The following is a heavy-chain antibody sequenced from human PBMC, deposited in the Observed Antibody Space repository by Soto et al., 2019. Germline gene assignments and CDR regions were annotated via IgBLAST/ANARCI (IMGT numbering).Heavy chain of an antibody. D-gene: IGHD2-21*01. CDR1: GGSFSGYY. J-gene: IGHJ4*02. V-gene: IGHV4-34*01. CDR3: ARRWGGTFDY. Sequence: SETLSLTCAVYGGSFSGYYWNWIRQPPGKGLEWIGEINHSGSTNYNPSLKSRVTISVDTSKNQFSLKLSSVTAADTAVYYCARRWGGTFDYWGQGTLVTVSS. CDR2: INHSGST.